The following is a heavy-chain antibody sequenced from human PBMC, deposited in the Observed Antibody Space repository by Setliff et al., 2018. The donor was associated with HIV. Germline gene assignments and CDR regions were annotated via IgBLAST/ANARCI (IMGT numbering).Heavy chain of an antibody. V-gene: IGHV4-4*09. D-gene: IGHD3-22*01. CDR3: ARVGVYYDNIGYYYYYFDS. CDR2: IHASGKT. Sequence: SETLSLTCAVSGDTDFYWNWIRQPPGKGLEWVGYIHASGKTNYNPSLKSRVTLALDTSEMHFSLHLTSVTAADTAVYYCARVGVYYDNIGYYYYYFDSWGRGTLVTVS. J-gene: IGHJ4*02. CDR1: GDTDFY.